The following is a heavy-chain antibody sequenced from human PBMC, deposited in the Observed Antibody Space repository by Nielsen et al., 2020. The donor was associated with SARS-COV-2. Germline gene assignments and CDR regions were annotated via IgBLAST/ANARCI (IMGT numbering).Heavy chain of an antibody. D-gene: IGHD6-13*01. J-gene: IGHJ4*02. CDR1: GFMFSSFA. Sequence: GESLKISCGASGFMFSSFAMSWVRQAPGKGLEWVSVISGGGGTTHYAGSVKGRFTISRDNAKNSLYLQMNSLRAEDTAVYYCATIPLDGIAAAADYWGQGTLVTVSS. CDR3: ATIPLDGIAAAADY. V-gene: IGHV3-23*01. CDR2: ISGGGGTT.